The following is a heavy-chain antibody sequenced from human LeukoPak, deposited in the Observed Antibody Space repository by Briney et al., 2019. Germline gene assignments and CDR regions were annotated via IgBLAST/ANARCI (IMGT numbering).Heavy chain of an antibody. J-gene: IGHJ6*02. V-gene: IGHV1-18*01. D-gene: IGHD2-8*01. CDR1: GYTFTSYG. Sequence: ASVKVSCKASGYTFTSYGISWVRQAPGQGLEWMGWISAYNGNTNYAQKLQGRVTMTTDTSTSTAYMELRSLRSDDTAVYYCARELGYCTNGVCYIRGPYYYYGMDVWGQGTTVTVSS. CDR3: ARELGYCTNGVCYIRGPYYYYGMDV. CDR2: ISAYNGNT.